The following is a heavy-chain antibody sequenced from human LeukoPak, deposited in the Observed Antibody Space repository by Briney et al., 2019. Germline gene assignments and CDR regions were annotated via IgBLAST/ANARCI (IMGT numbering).Heavy chain of an antibody. CDR2: IIPIFGTA. D-gene: IGHD2-15*01. CDR1: GYTFTSYA. J-gene: IGHJ5*02. Sequence: SVKVSCKASGYTFTSYAISWVRQAPGQGLEWMGGIIPIFGTANYAQKFQGRVTITADKSTSTAYMELSSLRSEDTAVYYCARERSCSGGSCYTWFDPWGQGTLVTVSS. V-gene: IGHV1-69*06. CDR3: ARERSCSGGSCYTWFDP.